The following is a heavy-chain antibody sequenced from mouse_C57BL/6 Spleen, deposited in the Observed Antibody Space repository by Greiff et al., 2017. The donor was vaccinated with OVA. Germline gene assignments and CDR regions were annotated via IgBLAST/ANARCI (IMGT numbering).Heavy chain of an antibody. CDR2: IRSKSNNYAT. V-gene: IGHV10-1*01. D-gene: IGHD2-3*01. J-gene: IGHJ2*01. Sequence: EVQGVESGGGLVQPKGSLKLSCAASGFSFNTYAMNWVRQAPGKGLEWVARIRSKSNNYATYYADSVKDRFTISRDDSESMLYLQMNNLKTEDTAMYYCGRHRDGSYFDYWGQGTTLTVSS. CDR3: GRHRDGSYFDY. CDR1: GFSFNTYA.